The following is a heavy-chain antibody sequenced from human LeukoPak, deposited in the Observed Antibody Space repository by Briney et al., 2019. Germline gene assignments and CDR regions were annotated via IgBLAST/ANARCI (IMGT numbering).Heavy chain of an antibody. V-gene: IGHV4-59*08. D-gene: IGHD3-22*01. CDR1: GGSISGHC. Sequence: PSETLSLTCTVSGGSISGHCWSWIRQPPGKGLEWIGYIYDSGSATYNSSLMSRVTISIDTSTNQFSLRLSSVTAADTAVYYCARRQRDYDSSAFYHFDRWGQGTLVTVSS. J-gene: IGHJ4*02. CDR3: ARRQRDYDSSAFYHFDR. CDR2: IYDSGSA.